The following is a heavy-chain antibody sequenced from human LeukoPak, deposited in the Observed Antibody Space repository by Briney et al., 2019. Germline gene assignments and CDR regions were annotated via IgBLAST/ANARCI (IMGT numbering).Heavy chain of an antibody. CDR2: IYYSGST. CDR3: ARGVNTAVGYIPPFVY. J-gene: IGHJ4*02. D-gene: IGHD5-18*01. V-gene: IGHV4-61*01. CDR1: GASVSSSNYC. Sequence: PSETLSLTCSVSGASVSSSNYCWSWIRQPPGKGLEWIAYIYYSGSTNYNPSLKSRVTISVDTSKNQFSLKLSSVTAADTAVYYCARGVNTAVGYIPPFVYWGQGTLVTVSS.